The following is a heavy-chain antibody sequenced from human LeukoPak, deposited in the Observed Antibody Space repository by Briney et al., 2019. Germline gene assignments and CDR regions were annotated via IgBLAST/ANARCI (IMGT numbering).Heavy chain of an antibody. CDR1: GGSISSSNW. CDR2: FYHSGST. Sequence: SETLSLTCAASGGSISSSNWWSWVRQPPGKGLEWIGEFYHSGSTSYNPSLQSRVTISVDKSKNQFSLKLSSVTAADTAVYYCARGSEDYTFDYWGQGTLVTVSS. D-gene: IGHD4-11*01. V-gene: IGHV4-4*02. CDR3: ARGSEDYTFDY. J-gene: IGHJ4*02.